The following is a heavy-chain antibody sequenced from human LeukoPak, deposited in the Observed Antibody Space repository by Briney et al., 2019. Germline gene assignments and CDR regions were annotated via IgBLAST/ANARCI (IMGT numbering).Heavy chain of an antibody. CDR2: INHSGST. CDR3: ARGQSIRYYDYVWRSYRMNYFDY. D-gene: IGHD3-16*02. Sequence: PSETLSLTCAVYGGSFSGYYWSWIRQPPGKGLEWIGEINHSGSTNYNPSLKSRVTISVDTSKNQFSLKLSSVTAADTAVYYCARGQSIRYYDYVWRSYRMNYFDYWGQGTLVTVSS. CDR1: GGSFSGYY. V-gene: IGHV4-34*01. J-gene: IGHJ4*02.